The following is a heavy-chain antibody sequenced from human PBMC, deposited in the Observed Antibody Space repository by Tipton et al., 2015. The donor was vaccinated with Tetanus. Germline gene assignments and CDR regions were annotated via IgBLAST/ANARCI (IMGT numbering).Heavy chain of an antibody. Sequence: TLSLTCTVSGGSISSYYWSWVRQPPGKGLEWIGYIDYSGSTNYNPSLKSRVTISIDTSKKQFSLNLSSVTAADTAVYFCARGWGSSWYYFDNWGQGTLVTVSS. CDR2: IDYSGST. D-gene: IGHD6-13*01. CDR3: ARGWGSSWYYFDN. J-gene: IGHJ4*02. CDR1: GGSISSYY. V-gene: IGHV4-59*01.